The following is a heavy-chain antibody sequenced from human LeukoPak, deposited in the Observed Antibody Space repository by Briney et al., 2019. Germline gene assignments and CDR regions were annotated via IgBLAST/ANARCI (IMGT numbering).Heavy chain of an antibody. CDR2: FDPEDGET. D-gene: IGHD1-26*01. CDR3: ATGIRVGGSYYVGVGGYFDY. CDR1: GYTLTELS. Sequence: ASVKVSCKVSGYTLTELSMHWVRQAPGKGLEWMGGFDPEDGETIYAQKFQGRVTMTEDTSTDTAYMELSSLRSEDTAVYYCATGIRVGGSYYVGVGGYFDYWGQGTLVTVSS. J-gene: IGHJ4*02. V-gene: IGHV1-24*01.